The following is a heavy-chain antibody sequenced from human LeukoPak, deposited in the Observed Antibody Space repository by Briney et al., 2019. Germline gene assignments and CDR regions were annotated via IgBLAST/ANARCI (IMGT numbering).Heavy chain of an antibody. V-gene: IGHV1-2*02. D-gene: IGHD3-22*01. CDR1: GYTFTGYY. CDR2: INPNSGGT. Sequence: GASVKVSCKASGYTFTGYYMHWVRQAPGQGLEWMGWINPNSGGTNYAQKFQGRVTMTRDTSISTAYMELSRLRSDDTAVYYCARNRVLGSSGYYYFTNWGQGTLVTVSS. CDR3: ARNRVLGSSGYYYFTN. J-gene: IGHJ4*02.